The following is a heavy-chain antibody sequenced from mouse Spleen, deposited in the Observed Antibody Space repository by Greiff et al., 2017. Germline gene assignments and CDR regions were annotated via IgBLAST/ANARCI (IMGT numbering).Heavy chain of an antibody. CDR2: IDPSDSYT. J-gene: IGHJ4*01. Sequence: QVQLQQPGAELVMPGASVKLSCKASGYTFTSYWMHWVKQRPGQGLEWIGEIDPSDSYTNYNQKFKGKATLTVDKSSSTAYMQLSSLTSEDSAVYYCARVLYGNWAMDYWGQGTSVTVSS. CDR3: ARVLYGNWAMDY. V-gene: IGHV1-69*01. CDR1: GYTFTSYW. D-gene: IGHD2-1*01.